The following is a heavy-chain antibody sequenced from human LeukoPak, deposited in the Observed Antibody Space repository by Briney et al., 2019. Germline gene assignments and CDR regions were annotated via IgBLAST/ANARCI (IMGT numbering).Heavy chain of an antibody. Sequence: GGSLRLSCAASGFTFSSYAMSWVRQAPGKGLEWVSAISGSGGSTCYADSVKDRFTISRDNSKNTLYLQMNSLRDEDTAVYYCARRTFRGGFDPWGQGTLVTVSS. CDR2: ISGSGGST. CDR3: ARRTFRGGFDP. V-gene: IGHV3-23*01. J-gene: IGHJ5*02. CDR1: GFTFSSYA. D-gene: IGHD3-10*01.